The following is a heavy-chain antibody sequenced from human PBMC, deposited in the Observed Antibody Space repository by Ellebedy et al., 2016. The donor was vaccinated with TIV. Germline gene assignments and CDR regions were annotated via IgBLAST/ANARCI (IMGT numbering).Heavy chain of an antibody. CDR1: GFTFTDLF. CDR3: ARRHAVGAYYLET. D-gene: IGHD3-10*01. CDR2: MSVTGQTI. V-gene: IGHV3-11*01. J-gene: IGHJ5*02. Sequence: GESLKISCAASGFTFTDLFMTWVRPAPGEGLEWLSYMSVTGQTICYADAVKGRFTISRDNANNLLFLEMNSLRVEDTAVYYCARRHAVGAYYLETWGQGALVTVSP.